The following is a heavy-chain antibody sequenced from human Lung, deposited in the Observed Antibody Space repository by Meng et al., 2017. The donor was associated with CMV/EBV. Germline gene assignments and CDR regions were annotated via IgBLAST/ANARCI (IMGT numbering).Heavy chain of an antibody. J-gene: IGHJ4*02. V-gene: IGHV3-33*06. CDR1: GFTFSSYG. CDR2: IWYDGSNK. Sequence: SGFTFSSYGMHWVRQAPGKGLEWVAVIWYDGSNKYYADSVKGRFTISRDNSKNTLYLQMNSLRAEDMAVYYCAKDHTGGIVGADVDYWGQGTLVTVSS. CDR3: AKDHTGGIVGADVDY. D-gene: IGHD1-26*01.